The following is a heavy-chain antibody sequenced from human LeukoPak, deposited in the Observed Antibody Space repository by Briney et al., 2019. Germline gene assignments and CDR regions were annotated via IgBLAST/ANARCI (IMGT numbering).Heavy chain of an antibody. J-gene: IGHJ4*02. CDR1: GFTFSSIA. V-gene: IGHV3-23*01. CDR3: AKGQELDDGVFDS. CDR2: IRSNGETT. D-gene: IGHD1-1*01. Sequence: GGSLRLSCAASGFTFSSIAMTWVRQAPGKGLEWVSTIRSNGETTYNADSVKGRFTISRANSKKTLYLQLNSLRVEDTAIYYCAKGQELDDGVFDSWGQGTLVTVSS.